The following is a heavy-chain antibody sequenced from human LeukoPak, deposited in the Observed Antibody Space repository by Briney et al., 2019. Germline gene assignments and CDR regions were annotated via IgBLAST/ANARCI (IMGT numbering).Heavy chain of an antibody. V-gene: IGHV1-18*01. CDR3: ARDLGVLTGMFFDF. CDR1: GYTFTSYG. Sequence: ASVKVSCKASGYTFTSYGISWVRQAPGQGLEWMGWISAYNGNTNYAQKLQGRVTLTTDTSTSTAYLELRSLRSDDTAIYYCARDLGVLTGMFFDFWGQGTLVTVSS. J-gene: IGHJ4*02. D-gene: IGHD3-9*01. CDR2: ISAYNGNT.